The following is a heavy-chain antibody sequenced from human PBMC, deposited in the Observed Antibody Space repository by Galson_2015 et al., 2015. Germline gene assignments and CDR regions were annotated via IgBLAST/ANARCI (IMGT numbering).Heavy chain of an antibody. CDR2: IIPIFGTA. V-gene: IGHV1-69*13. CDR3: AREHRVGITIFGVAKPQQHHFDY. CDR1: GGTFSSYA. Sequence: SVKVSCKASGGTFSSYAISWVRQAPGQGLEWMGGIIPIFGTANYAQKFQGRVTITADESASTAYMELSSLRSEDTAVYYCAREHRVGITIFGVAKPQQHHFDYWGQGTLVTVSS. D-gene: IGHD3-3*01. J-gene: IGHJ4*02.